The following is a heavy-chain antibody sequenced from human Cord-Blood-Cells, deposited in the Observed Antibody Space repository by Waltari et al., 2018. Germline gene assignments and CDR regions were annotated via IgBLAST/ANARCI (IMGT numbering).Heavy chain of an antibody. Sequence: YWMSWVRQAPGKGLEWVANIKQDGSEKYYVDSVKGRFTISRDNAKNSLYLQMNSLRAEDTAVYYCARGNYYDSSGYYSWDYWGQGTLVTVSS. D-gene: IGHD3-22*01. CDR3: ARGNYYDSSGYYSWDY. CDR2: IKQDGSEK. V-gene: IGHV3-7*01. CDR1: YW. J-gene: IGHJ4*02.